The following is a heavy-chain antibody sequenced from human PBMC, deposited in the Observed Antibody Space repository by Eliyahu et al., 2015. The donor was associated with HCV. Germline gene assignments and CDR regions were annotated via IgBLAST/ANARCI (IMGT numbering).Heavy chain of an antibody. V-gene: IGHV3-64D*09. Sequence: EVQLVESGGGLVQPGGSLGLSCSASGFXFSTNIMHWVRQAPGKGLEYVSVISGNGGSTYYADSVKGRFTVSRDNSKNTLYLQMSSLRAEDTAVYYCVRGGLDDFWGQGTLVTVSS. CDR3: VRGGLDDF. D-gene: IGHD5-12*01. CDR1: GFXFSTNI. CDR2: ISGNGGST. J-gene: IGHJ4*02.